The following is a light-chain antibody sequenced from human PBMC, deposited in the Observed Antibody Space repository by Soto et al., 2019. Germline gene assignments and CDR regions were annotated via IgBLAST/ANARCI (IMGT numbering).Light chain of an antibody. CDR1: QSVSSY. Sequence: EIVLTQSPATLSLSPGERATLSCRASQSVSSYLAWYQQKPGQAPRLLIYDASNRATGIPARFSGSGSGTDFTLTISSLEPEDFAVYYCQLRSNWPPLTFGVGTKVE. CDR3: QLRSNWPPLT. CDR2: DAS. J-gene: IGKJ4*01. V-gene: IGKV3-11*01.